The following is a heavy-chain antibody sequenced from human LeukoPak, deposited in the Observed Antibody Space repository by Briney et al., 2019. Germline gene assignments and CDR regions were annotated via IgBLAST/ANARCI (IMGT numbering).Heavy chain of an antibody. Sequence: PGGSLRLSCAASGFTFSSYWMSWVRQAPGKGLEWVANIKQDGSEKYYVDSVKGRFTISRDNAKNSLYLQMNSLRAEDTALYYCARDGYCSGGSCYLYYYYYMDVWGKGTTVTVSS. J-gene: IGHJ6*03. CDR1: GFTFSSYW. D-gene: IGHD2-15*01. V-gene: IGHV3-7*03. CDR2: IKQDGSEK. CDR3: ARDGYCSGGSCYLYYYYYMDV.